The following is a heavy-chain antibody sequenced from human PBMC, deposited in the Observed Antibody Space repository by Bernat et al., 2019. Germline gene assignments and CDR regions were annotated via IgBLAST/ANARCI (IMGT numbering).Heavy chain of an antibody. CDR2: ISSSSSYT. Sequence: QVQLVESGGGLVKPGGSLRLSCTASGFSFSDFYMSWIRQAPGKGLEWVSFISSSSSYTKYVDSVKGRFTISRDNAKNSLYLQMNSLRAEDTGMYYCARESRQLPIWGLGTLVTVSS. CDR1: GFSFSDFY. D-gene: IGHD2-2*01. J-gene: IGHJ4*02. CDR3: ARESRQLPI. V-gene: IGHV3-11*06.